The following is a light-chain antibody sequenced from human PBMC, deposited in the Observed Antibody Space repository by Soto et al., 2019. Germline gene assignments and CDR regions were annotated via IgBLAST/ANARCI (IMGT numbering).Light chain of an antibody. Sequence: EIVLTQSPSTLSLSPGERATLSCRASQSVSSYLAWYQQKPGQAPRLLIYDASNRATGIPARFSGSGSGTDFTLTISSLEPEDFAVYYCQQRMESFGQGTRLEIK. J-gene: IGKJ5*01. CDR3: QQRMES. CDR2: DAS. V-gene: IGKV3-11*01. CDR1: QSVSSY.